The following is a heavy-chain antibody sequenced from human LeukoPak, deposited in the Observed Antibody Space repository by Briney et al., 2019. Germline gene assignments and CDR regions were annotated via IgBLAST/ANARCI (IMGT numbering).Heavy chain of an antibody. CDR1: GGSFSGYY. V-gene: IGHV4-34*01. CDR3: ARGRITMVRGVPFDY. D-gene: IGHD3-10*01. J-gene: IGHJ4*02. CDR2: INHSGST. Sequence: PSETLSLTCAVYGGSFSGYYWSWLRQPPGKGLEWIGEINHSGSTNYDPSLKSRVTISVDTSKNQFSLKLSSVTAADTAVYYCARGRITMVRGVPFDYWGQGTLVTVSS.